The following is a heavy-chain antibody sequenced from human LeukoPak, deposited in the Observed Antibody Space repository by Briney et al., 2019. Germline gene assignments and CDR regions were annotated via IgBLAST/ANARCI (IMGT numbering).Heavy chain of an antibody. CDR1: GFTFSSYA. Sequence: GGSLRLSCAASGFTFSSYAMHWVRQAPGKGLEWVAVISYDGSNKYYADSVKGRFTISRDNSKNTLYLQMNSLRAEDTAVYYCARETILYGMDVWGQGTTVTVSS. V-gene: IGHV3-30-3*01. CDR3: ARETILYGMDV. D-gene: IGHD3-3*01. J-gene: IGHJ6*02. CDR2: ISYDGSNK.